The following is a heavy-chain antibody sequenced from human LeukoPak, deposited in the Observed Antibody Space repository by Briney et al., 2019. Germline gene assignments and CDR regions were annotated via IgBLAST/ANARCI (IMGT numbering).Heavy chain of an antibody. V-gene: IGHV4-34*01. CDR1: GGSFSGYY. CDR2: INHSGST. D-gene: IGHD2-15*01. J-gene: IGHJ5*02. Sequence: SETLSLTCAVYGGSFSGYYWSWIRQPPGKGLEWIGEINHSGSTNYNSSLKSRVTISVDTSKNQFSLKLSSVTAADTAVYYCARGPDCIGGSCYPYWFDPWGQGTLVTVSS. CDR3: ARGPDCIGGSCYPYWFDP.